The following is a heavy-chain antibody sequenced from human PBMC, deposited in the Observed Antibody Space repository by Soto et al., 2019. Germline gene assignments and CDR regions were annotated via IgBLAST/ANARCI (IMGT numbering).Heavy chain of an antibody. CDR1: GYTFTSYA. V-gene: IGHV1-3*01. CDR3: ARAPYGDYFDY. Sequence: ASVKVSCKASGYTFTSYAMHWVRQAPGQRLEWMGWINAGNGNTKYSQKLQGRVTMTTDTSTSTAYMELRSLRSDDTAVYYCARAPYGDYFDYWGQGTLVTVSS. J-gene: IGHJ4*02. CDR2: INAGNGNT. D-gene: IGHD4-17*01.